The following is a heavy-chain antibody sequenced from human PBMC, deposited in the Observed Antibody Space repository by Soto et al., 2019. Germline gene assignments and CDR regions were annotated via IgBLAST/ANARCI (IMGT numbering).Heavy chain of an antibody. D-gene: IGHD2-21*01. Sequence: GASVKVSCKASGYTFSNHAMQWVRQAPGQRLEWLGWINVGNGNTRYSQKFQGRVTISRDTSASTVYMERTSLRSEDTAVYYWARGVWGGECYLFDYWGPGPLVTVSS. CDR3: ARGVWGGECYLFDY. CDR2: INVGNGNT. J-gene: IGHJ4*02. CDR1: GYTFSNHA. V-gene: IGHV1-3*01.